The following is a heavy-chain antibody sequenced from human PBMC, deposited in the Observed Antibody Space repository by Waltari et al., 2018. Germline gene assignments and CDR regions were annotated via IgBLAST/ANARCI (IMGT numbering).Heavy chain of an antibody. V-gene: IGHV4-34*01. Sequence: QVQLQQWGAGLLKPSETLSLTCAVYGGSFSGYYWSWIRQPPGKGLEWIGEINHSGSTNYNPSLKSRVTISVDTSKNQFSLKLSSVTAADTAVYYCARGWGYWYFDLWGRGTLVTVSS. J-gene: IGHJ2*01. CDR1: GGSFSGYY. CDR3: ARGWGYWYFDL. CDR2: INHSGST. D-gene: IGHD3-16*01.